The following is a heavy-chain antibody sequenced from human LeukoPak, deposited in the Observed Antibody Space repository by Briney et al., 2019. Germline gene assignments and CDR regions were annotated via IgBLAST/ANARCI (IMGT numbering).Heavy chain of an antibody. Sequence: GGSLRLSCAASGFTFNTYWMTWVRQAPGEGLEWVAKINQDGSEKYYVDSVKGRFTISRDNAKNSLYLQMNSLRVEDTAVYYCARDALAFDIWGQGTMVTVSS. CDR2: INQDGSEK. CDR1: GFTFNTYW. V-gene: IGHV3-7*04. CDR3: ARDALAFDI. J-gene: IGHJ3*02. D-gene: IGHD6-19*01.